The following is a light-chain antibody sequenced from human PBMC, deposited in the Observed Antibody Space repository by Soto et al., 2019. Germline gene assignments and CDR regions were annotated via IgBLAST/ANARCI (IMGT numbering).Light chain of an antibody. V-gene: IGKV3-15*01. Sequence: EIVITQSPATLSVSPGERATLCCRASQSVSSNLAWYQQKPGQAPRLLIYGASTRATGIPARFSGSGSGTEFTLTISSLQSEDFAVYYCQQYNNWPFTFGGGTKVELK. CDR1: QSVSSN. CDR2: GAS. CDR3: QQYNNWPFT. J-gene: IGKJ4*01.